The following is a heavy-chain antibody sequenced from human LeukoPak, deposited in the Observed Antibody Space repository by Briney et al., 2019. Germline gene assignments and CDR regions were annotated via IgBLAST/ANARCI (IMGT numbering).Heavy chain of an antibody. CDR3: ARSPII. CDR2: IGGSSNSI. J-gene: IGHJ3*02. CDR1: GFTFSSYA. Sequence: GGSLRLSCAASGFTFSSYAMSWVRQAPGKGLEWVSYIGGSSNSIYYADSVKGRFTISRDNARNSLYLQMNSLRAEDTAVYYCARSPIIWGQGTMVTVSS. V-gene: IGHV3-48*01.